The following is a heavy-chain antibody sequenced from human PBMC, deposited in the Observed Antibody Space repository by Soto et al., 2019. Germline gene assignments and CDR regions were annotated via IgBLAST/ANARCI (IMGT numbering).Heavy chain of an antibody. CDR1: GFTFSTYA. D-gene: IGHD3-22*01. Sequence: GGSLRLSCAASGFTFSTYAMHWVRQAPGKGLEWVAVISYDGNYKYYADSVKGRFTISRDNSKNTLYLQMNSLRAEDTAVYYCARDPYFYDSSGYPDSSFDYWGQGTLVTVSS. J-gene: IGHJ4*02. V-gene: IGHV3-30-3*01. CDR2: ISYDGNYK. CDR3: ARDPYFYDSSGYPDSSFDY.